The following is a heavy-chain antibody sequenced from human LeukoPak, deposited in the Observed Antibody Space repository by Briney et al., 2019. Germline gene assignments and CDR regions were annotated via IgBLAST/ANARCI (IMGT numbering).Heavy chain of an antibody. V-gene: IGHV3-30*19. J-gene: IGHJ4*02. Sequence: GGSLRLSCAASGFTFSSYGMHWVRQAPGKGLEWVAVISYDGSNKYYADSVKGRFTISRDNSKNTLYLQMNSLRAEDTAVYYCASTMYYYDSSAPLDYWGQGTLVTVSS. D-gene: IGHD3-22*01. CDR1: GFTFSSYG. CDR3: ASTMYYYDSSAPLDY. CDR2: ISYDGSNK.